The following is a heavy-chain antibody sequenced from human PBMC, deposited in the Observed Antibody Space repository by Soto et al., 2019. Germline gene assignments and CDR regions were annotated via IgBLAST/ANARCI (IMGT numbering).Heavy chain of an antibody. CDR3: ARDRYGDYSGDY. Sequence: QVQLVQSGAEVKKPGSSVKVSCKASGGTFSSYTISWVRQAPGQGLEWMGRIIPVLDIANYAQKFQGRVTSTADKSTSTAYMELSSLRSEDTAIYYCARDRYGDYSGDYWGQGTLVTVSS. V-gene: IGHV1-69*08. J-gene: IGHJ4*02. D-gene: IGHD4-17*01. CDR2: IIPVLDIA. CDR1: GGTFSSYT.